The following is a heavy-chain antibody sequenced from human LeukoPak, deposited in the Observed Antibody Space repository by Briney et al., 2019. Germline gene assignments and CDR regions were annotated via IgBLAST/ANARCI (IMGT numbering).Heavy chain of an antibody. J-gene: IGHJ5*02. CDR3: ARGSRVAVSGSRPFDP. D-gene: IGHD6-13*01. Sequence: SETLSLTCAVSGGSFSAYYWSLIRQPPGKGLEWIGEINHSGSINYNRSLKSRVTISIDTSKNQFSLKLNSVTAADTALYYCARGSRVAVSGSRPFDPWGQGTLVTVSS. V-gene: IGHV4-34*01. CDR1: GGSFSAYY. CDR2: INHSGSI.